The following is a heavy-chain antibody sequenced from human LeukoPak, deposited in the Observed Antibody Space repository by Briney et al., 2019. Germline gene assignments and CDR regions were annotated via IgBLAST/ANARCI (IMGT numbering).Heavy chain of an antibody. Sequence: ASVKVSCKVSGYTLTELSMHWVRQAPGQGLEWMGWINPNSGGTNYAQKFQGRVTMTRDTSISTAYMELSRLRSDDTAVYYCARDKGSGYYSLYYFDYWGQGTLVTVSS. V-gene: IGHV1-2*02. J-gene: IGHJ4*02. D-gene: IGHD3-22*01. CDR1: GYTLTELS. CDR3: ARDKGSGYYSLYYFDY. CDR2: INPNSGGT.